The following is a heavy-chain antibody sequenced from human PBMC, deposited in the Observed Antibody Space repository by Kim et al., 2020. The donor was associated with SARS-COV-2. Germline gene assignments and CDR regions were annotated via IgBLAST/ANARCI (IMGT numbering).Heavy chain of an antibody. V-gene: IGHV3-74*01. D-gene: IGHD2-15*01. CDR2: INTDETYT. CDR1: GFTFSNSW. J-gene: IGHJ4*02. Sequence: GGSLRLSCEASGFTFSNSWMHWVRQTPGEGLLWVSRINTDETYTTYADSVKGRFTISRDNAKNTVYLQMNSLRAEDTAVYFCASGGSGLPVDWGQGTLVTVS. CDR3: ASGGSGLPVD.